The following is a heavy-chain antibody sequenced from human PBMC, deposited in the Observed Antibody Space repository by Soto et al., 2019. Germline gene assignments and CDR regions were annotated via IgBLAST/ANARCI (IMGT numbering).Heavy chain of an antibody. V-gene: IGHV4-59*01. Sequence: QVQLQESGPGLVKPSETLSLTCTVSGGSISFYYWNWIRQSPGKGLEWIGYSYSSGSSTYNPSLKSRVTISVDTSKNQFSLQLRSVTAADTAVYYCARGDSTTQGDAFDIWGQGRVVNVSP. CDR2: SYSSGSS. CDR3: ARGDSTTQGDAFDI. J-gene: IGHJ3*02. CDR1: GGSISFYY. D-gene: IGHD6-13*01.